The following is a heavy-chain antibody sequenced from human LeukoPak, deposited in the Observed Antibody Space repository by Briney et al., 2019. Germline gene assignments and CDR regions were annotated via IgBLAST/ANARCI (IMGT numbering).Heavy chain of an antibody. J-gene: IGHJ4*02. CDR1: GFTFSSSG. V-gene: IGHV3-30*02. Sequence: GGSLRLSCAASGFTFSSSGMHWVRQAPGKGLEWVAFIRFDGSIEHHADSVKGRITISRDNSKNTLYLQMNSLRAEDTAVYYCAKDLGYWGQGTLVTVSS. CDR3: AKDLGY. CDR2: IRFDGSIE.